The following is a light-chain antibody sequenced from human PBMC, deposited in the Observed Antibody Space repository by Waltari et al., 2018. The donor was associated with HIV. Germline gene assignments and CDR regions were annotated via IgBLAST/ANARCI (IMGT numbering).Light chain of an antibody. V-gene: IGLV2-23*02. Sequence: QSALTQPASVSGSPGQSITISCTGMSTDIGSYDLVSWYQQHPGKAPKLMIYEVTKRPSGVSNPFSASKSGNTASLTISGLQAEDEADYHCCSYAGGITHVLFGGGTKLTVL. J-gene: IGLJ2*01. CDR1: STDIGSYDL. CDR3: CSYAGGITHVL. CDR2: EVT.